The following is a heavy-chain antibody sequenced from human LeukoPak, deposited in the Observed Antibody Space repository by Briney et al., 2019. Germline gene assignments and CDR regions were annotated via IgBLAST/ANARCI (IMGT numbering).Heavy chain of an antibody. CDR2: ISHSGST. CDR1: GPSLSGFY. J-gene: IGHJ4*02. V-gene: IGHV4-34*01. Sequence: KSSETLSLTCAVDGPSLSGFYWSWIRQPPGKGLEWIPEISHSGSTYYNPSLKSRVTISVDTSENHFSLKLTSVTAADTAVYYCARGSIAARLKDWGQGTLVTVSS. CDR3: ARGSIAARLKD. D-gene: IGHD6-6*01.